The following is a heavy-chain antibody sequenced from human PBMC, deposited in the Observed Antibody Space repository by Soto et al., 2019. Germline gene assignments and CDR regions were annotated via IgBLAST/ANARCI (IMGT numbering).Heavy chain of an antibody. CDR2: IYHSGTT. CDR1: GGSISSGGYS. Sequence: QLQLQESGSGLVKPSQTLSLTCAVSGGSISSGGYSWSWIRQPPGKGLEWIGYIYHSGTTYYNPSLKSRVTISIDRSKNQFSLKLSSVTAADTAVYYCARAHYGDYGYGMDVWGQGTTVTVSS. D-gene: IGHD4-17*01. J-gene: IGHJ6*02. CDR3: ARAHYGDYGYGMDV. V-gene: IGHV4-30-2*01.